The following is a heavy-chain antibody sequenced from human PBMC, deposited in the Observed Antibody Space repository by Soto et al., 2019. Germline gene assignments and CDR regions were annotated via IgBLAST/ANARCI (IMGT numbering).Heavy chain of an antibody. CDR1: GGTFSSYT. CDR3: ARPPRADRERATFDY. J-gene: IGHJ4*02. CDR2: IIPILGIA. Sequence: SVKVSCKAAGGTFSSYTISWVRQAPGQGLEWMGRIIPILGIANYAQKFQGRVTITADKSTSTAYMELSSLRSEDTAVYYCARPPRADRERATFDYWGQGTRVTVSS. V-gene: IGHV1-69*02.